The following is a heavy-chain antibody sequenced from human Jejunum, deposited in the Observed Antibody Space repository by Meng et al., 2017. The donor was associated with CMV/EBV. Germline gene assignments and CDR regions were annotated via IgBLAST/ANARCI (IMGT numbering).Heavy chain of an antibody. Sequence: QVQLVQAWAGGKKPGASVRFSCKASGYTFGSYGICWVRQAPGQGLEWMGWFVNYVDTYPAPKFQGRVTMTTDTHTNTAFMELRSLTSDDTAVYYCASGTPGRSYCDYWGQGTLVTVSS. CDR3: ASGTPGRSYCDY. V-gene: IGHV1-18*01. J-gene: IGHJ4*02. CDR1: GYTFGSYG. D-gene: IGHD2-15*01. CDR2: FVNYVDT.